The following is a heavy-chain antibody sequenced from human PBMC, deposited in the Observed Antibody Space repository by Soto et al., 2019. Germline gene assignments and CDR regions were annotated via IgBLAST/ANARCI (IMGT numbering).Heavy chain of an antibody. D-gene: IGHD3-10*01. CDR2: ISGSVGST. J-gene: IGHJ6*02. V-gene: IGHV3-23*01. Sequence: EVQLLESGGGLVHPGGSLRLSCAASGFTFISYAMTWVRQAPGKGLEWVSAISGSVGSTYYADSVKGRFTISRDNSKNTLSLQMDSLRAEDPSVYYCAKDRSLGSVYGTDVWGQGTTVTLSS. CDR3: AKDRSLGSVYGTDV. CDR1: GFTFISYA.